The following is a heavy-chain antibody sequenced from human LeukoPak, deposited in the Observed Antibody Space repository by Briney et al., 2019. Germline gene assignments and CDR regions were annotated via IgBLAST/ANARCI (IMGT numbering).Heavy chain of an antibody. CDR1: GGSISSGDCD. CDR2: IYSSGST. V-gene: IGHV4-39*01. Sequence: SETLSLTCSVSGGSISSGDCDWGWIRQPPGKGLEWIGTIYSSGSTYYNPSLTSRVSISVDTSKNQFSLKLRSVTAADTAVYYCAGFRNNGNNAYWGLGTQVAVSS. D-gene: IGHD1/OR15-1a*01. J-gene: IGHJ4*02. CDR3: AGFRNNGNNAY.